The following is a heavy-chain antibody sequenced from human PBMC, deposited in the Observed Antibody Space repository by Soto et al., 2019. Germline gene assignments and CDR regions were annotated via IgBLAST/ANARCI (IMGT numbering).Heavy chain of an antibody. CDR3: ARAVKQWLVGGDYYYYYMDV. V-gene: IGHV3-11*01. D-gene: IGHD6-19*01. J-gene: IGHJ6*03. Sequence: QVQLVESGGGLVKPGGSLRLSCEASGFTLSDYSMTWIRQAPGKGLEWISYISSSATIIYYADSVKGRFTISRDNAKTSLYLQMNSLRADDTAVYYCARAVKQWLVGGDYYYYYMDVWGKGTTVTVSS. CDR1: GFTLSDYS. CDR2: ISSSATII.